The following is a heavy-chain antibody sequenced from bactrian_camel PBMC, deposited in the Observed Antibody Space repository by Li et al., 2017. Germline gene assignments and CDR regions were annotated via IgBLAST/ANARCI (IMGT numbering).Heavy chain of an antibody. J-gene: IGHJ4*01. Sequence: VQLVESGGGSVQAGGSLRLSCALSGLLVRSNRMGWFRQAPGNEREGVAVIATGGGSTYYADSVKGRFTISQDNAKNTVYLQMNSLKPEDTAMYLCAARLVPSHTSAPVLDPNEYYAWGQGTQVTV. CDR1: GLLVRSNR. D-gene: IGHD2*01. V-gene: IGHV3S40*01. CDR3: AARLVPSHTSAPVLDPNEYYA. CDR2: IATGGGST.